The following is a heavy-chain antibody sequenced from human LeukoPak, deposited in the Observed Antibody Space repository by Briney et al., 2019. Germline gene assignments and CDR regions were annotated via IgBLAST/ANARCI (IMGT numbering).Heavy chain of an antibody. V-gene: IGHV4-61*02. D-gene: IGHD6-19*01. CDR1: GGSISSGSYF. Sequence: SETLSLTCTVSGGSISSGSYFWSWIRQPAGKGLEWIRRIYTSGSTNYNPSLKSRVTISVDTSKNQFSLKLSSVTAADTAVYYCARGGSGWNYYYYYMDVWGKGTTVTISS. CDR3: ARGGSGWNYYYYYMDV. J-gene: IGHJ6*03. CDR2: IYTSGST.